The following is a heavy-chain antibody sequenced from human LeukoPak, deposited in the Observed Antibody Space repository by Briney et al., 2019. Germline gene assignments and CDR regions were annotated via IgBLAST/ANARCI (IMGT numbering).Heavy chain of an antibody. CDR1: GFTFNYYS. Sequence: GRSLRLSCAASGFTFNYYSMHWVRQAPGKGLEWVAGISYDGSNEYYADAMKGRFTISRDNSKNTLYLQMSSLRAEDTAVYYCATDPVGHCSSDSCYSVDYWGQGTLVTVSS. CDR2: ISYDGSNE. J-gene: IGHJ4*02. CDR3: ATDPVGHCSSDSCYSVDY. V-gene: IGHV3-30*04. D-gene: IGHD2-15*01.